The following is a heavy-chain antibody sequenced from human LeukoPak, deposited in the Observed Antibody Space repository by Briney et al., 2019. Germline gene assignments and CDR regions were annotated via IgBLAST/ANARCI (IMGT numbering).Heavy chain of an antibody. Sequence: SETLSLTCTVSGGSISSSSYFWGWIRQPPGKGLEWIGSIYYSGSTYYNPSLKSRATISVDTPKNQFSLKLTSVTAADTAVYYCARDQRAFDIWGQGTMVTVSS. CDR1: GGSISSSSYF. J-gene: IGHJ3*02. V-gene: IGHV4-39*02. CDR2: IYYSGST. CDR3: ARDQRAFDI.